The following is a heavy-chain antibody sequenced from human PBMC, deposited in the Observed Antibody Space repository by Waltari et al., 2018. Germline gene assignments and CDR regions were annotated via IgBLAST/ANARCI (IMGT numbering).Heavy chain of an antibody. J-gene: IGHJ4*02. CDR2: MYSVGST. CDR3: ARSTGTWPSYFDY. CDR1: GFTVTNNY. Sequence: EVQLVESGGGLVQPGGSLRLSCAASGFTVTNNYMRWVRQAPGKGLEWVSVMYSVGSTYYADSVKGRFTISRDNSKNTVYLQMNSLRDEDTAVYYCARSTGTWPSYFDYWGQGTLVTVSS. D-gene: IGHD1-1*01. V-gene: IGHV3-66*02.